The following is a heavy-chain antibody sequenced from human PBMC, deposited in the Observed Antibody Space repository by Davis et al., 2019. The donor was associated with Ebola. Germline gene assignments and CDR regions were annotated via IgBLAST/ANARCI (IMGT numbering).Heavy chain of an antibody. CDR1: GFTFSDYY. D-gene: IGHD3-22*01. CDR2: ISSSGSTI. CDR3: ARIGDSSGYYSIYYYYYMDV. V-gene: IGHV3-11*04. J-gene: IGHJ6*03. Sequence: PGGSLRLSCAASGFTFSDYYMSWIRQAPGKGLEWVSYISSSGSTIYYADSVKGRFTISRDNAKNSLYLQMNSLRAEDTAVYYCARIGDSSGYYSIYYYYYMDVWGKGTTVTVSS.